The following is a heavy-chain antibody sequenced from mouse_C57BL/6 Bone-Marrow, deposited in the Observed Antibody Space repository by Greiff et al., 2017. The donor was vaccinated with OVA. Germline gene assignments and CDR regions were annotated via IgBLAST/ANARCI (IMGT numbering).Heavy chain of an antibody. CDR2: INPNNGGT. V-gene: IGHV1-26*01. CDR3: ARNPECDGSSPVAY. Sequence: EVQGVESGPELVKPGASVKISCKASGYTFTDYYMNWVKQSHGKSLEWIGDINPNNGGTSYNQKFKGKATLTVDKSSSTAYMALSGLTSEYSAVCCCARNPECDGSSPVAYWGQGTLVTVSA. CDR1: GYTFTDYY. J-gene: IGHJ3*01. D-gene: IGHD1-1*01.